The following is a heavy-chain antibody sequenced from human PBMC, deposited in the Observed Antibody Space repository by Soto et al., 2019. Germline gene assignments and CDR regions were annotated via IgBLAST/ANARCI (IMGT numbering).Heavy chain of an antibody. CDR3: ARRMGANWDGAFDI. D-gene: IGHD1-26*01. V-gene: IGHV3-33*01. J-gene: IGHJ3*02. CDR1: GFTFSSYG. CDR2: IWYDGSNK. Sequence: GGSLRLSCAASGFTFSSYGMHWVRQAPGKGLEWVAVIWYDGSNKYYADSVKGRFTISRDNSKNTLYLQMNSLRAEDTAVYYCARRMGANWDGAFDIWGQGTMVTVSS.